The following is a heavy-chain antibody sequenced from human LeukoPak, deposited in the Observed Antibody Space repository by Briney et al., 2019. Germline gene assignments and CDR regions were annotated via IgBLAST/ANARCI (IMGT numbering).Heavy chain of an antibody. CDR1: GYTFTSYG. V-gene: IGHV1-18*01. CDR2: ISTNNDNT. D-gene: IGHD1-26*01. Sequence: GASVKVSCKASGYTFTSYGVNWVRQAPGQGLEWMGWISTNNDNTNYAQKLQGRVTMTTDTSTSTAYMELRSLRSEDTAVYYCASSYSGSSRGYYYGMDVWGQGTTVTVSS. J-gene: IGHJ6*02. CDR3: ASSYSGSSRGYYYGMDV.